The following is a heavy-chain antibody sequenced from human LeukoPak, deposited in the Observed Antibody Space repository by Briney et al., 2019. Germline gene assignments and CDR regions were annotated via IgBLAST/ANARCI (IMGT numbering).Heavy chain of an antibody. CDR2: ISAGNGNT. D-gene: IGHD3-10*01. CDR3: ARGGAPAYYGSDSLQH. CDR1: GYTFTSYA. V-gene: IGHV1-3*01. Sequence: GASVKVSCKASGYTFTSYAIHWVRQAPGQRLEWMGWISAGNGNTKYSQNFQGRVTFISNTSATTAFMELSSLRSEDAAVYYCARGGAPAYYGSDSLQHWGQGTLVTVSS. J-gene: IGHJ1*01.